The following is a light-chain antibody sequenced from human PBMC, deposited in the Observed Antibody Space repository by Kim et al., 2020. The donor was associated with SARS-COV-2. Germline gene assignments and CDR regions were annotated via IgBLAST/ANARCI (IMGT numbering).Light chain of an antibody. CDR3: SSYTSTSTVV. J-gene: IGLJ2*01. Sequence: RPITSSCTRTSRDVGGHNYVSWYQQHPGKAPRLMIYDVSYRPSGVSNRFSGSKSGNTASLTISGLQVEDEADYYCSSYTSTSTVVFGGGTQLTVL. CDR2: DVS. CDR1: SRDVGGHNY. V-gene: IGLV2-14*03.